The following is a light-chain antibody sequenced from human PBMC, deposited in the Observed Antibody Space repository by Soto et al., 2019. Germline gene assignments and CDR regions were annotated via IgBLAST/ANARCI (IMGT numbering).Light chain of an antibody. Sequence: DIQMTQSPSPLSASVGDRVTITCRASQTISTWLAWYQQKPGEAPKLLIYKASTLEVGVPSRFSASGSGTEFTLTINTLQPADIATYYCQQYNSYPWTFGQGTKV. V-gene: IGKV1-5*03. CDR1: QTISTW. CDR3: QQYNSYPWT. J-gene: IGKJ1*01. CDR2: KAS.